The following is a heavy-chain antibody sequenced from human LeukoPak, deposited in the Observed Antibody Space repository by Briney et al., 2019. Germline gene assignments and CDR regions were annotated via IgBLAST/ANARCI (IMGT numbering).Heavy chain of an antibody. J-gene: IGHJ5*02. CDR2: IYYSGST. D-gene: IGHD2-2*01. V-gene: IGHV4-31*03. CDR3: ARFPDIVVVPAAGMVS. Sequence: SETLSLTCTVSGGSISSGGYYWSWIRQHPGKGLEWIGYIYYSGSTYYNPSLKSRVTISVDTSKNQFSLKLSSVTAADTAVYYCARFPDIVVVPAAGMVSWGQGTLVTVSS. CDR1: GGSISSGGYY.